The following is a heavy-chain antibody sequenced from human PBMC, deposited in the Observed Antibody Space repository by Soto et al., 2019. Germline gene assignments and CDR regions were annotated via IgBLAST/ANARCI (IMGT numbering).Heavy chain of an antibody. CDR2: ISYDGSNK. D-gene: IGHD6-6*01. V-gene: IGHV3-30*03. Sequence: GGSLRLSCAASGFTFSSYGMHWVRQAPGKGLEWVAVISYDGSNKYYADSVKGRFTISRDNSKNTLYLQMNSLRAEDTAVYYCASDSSSSLLYYWGQGTLVTVSS. CDR1: GFTFSSYG. J-gene: IGHJ4*02. CDR3: ASDSSSSLLYY.